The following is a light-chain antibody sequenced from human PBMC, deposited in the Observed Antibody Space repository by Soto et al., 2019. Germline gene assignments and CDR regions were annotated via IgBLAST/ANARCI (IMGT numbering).Light chain of an antibody. Sequence: EIVLTQSPGTLSLSPGERVTLSFRASQSVSSSYLGWYQQKPGQAPRLLIYGASTRATGVPDRFSGSGSGTDFTLTISSLEPEDFAVYYCQQYDSSPPTFGQGTTVEIK. CDR2: GAS. CDR1: QSVSSSY. CDR3: QQYDSSPPT. V-gene: IGKV3-20*01. J-gene: IGKJ1*01.